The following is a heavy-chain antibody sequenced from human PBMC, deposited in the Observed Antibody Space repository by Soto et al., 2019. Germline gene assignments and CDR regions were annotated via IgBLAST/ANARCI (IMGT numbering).Heavy chain of an antibody. CDR1: GCIVRSYW. Sequence: RICCAACGCIVRSYWIHWVRQAPGKRLVWVSRINSDGSSTSYADSVKGRFTISRDNAKNTLYLQMNSLRAEDTAVYYCARVFSGYDSDSGDYLGQGTLVTVSS. J-gene: IGHJ4*02. V-gene: IGHV3-74*01. CDR2: INSDGSST. D-gene: IGHD5-12*01. CDR3: ARVFSGYDSDSGDY.